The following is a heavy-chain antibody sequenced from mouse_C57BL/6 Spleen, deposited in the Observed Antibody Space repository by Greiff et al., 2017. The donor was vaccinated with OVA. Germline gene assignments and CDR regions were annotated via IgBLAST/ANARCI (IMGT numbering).Heavy chain of an antibody. CDR3: ASSYYYGSSYGYFDG. V-gene: IGHV5-9*01. J-gene: IGHJ1*03. D-gene: IGHD1-1*01. CDR2: ISGGGGNT. CDR1: GFTFSSYT. Sequence: EVMLVESGGGLVKPGGSLKLSCAASGFTFSSYTMSWVRQTPEKRLEWVATISGGGGNTYYPASVKGRFPISRDNAKNTLYLQRISRRSEDTAVYYCASSYYYGSSYGYFDGWGTGTTVTVSS.